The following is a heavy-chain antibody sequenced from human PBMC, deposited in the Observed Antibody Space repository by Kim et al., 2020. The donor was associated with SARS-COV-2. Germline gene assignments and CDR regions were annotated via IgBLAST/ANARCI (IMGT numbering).Heavy chain of an antibody. J-gene: IGHJ4*02. CDR3: GRGGSYNSGPLDY. D-gene: IGHD1-1*01. Sequence: YAESVKGRITIARDNAKNTLYLQMSSLRVEDTAVYYGGRGGSYNSGPLDYWGQGTLVTVSS. V-gene: IGHV3-74*01.